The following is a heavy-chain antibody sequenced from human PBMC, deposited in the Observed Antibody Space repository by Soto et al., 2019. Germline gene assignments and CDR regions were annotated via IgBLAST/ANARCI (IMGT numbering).Heavy chain of an antibody. CDR3: ARDIRSGPNYYDSSGLH. Sequence: SETLSLTCTVSGGSISSGDYYWSWIRQPPGKGLEWIGYIYYSGSTYYNPSLKSRVTISVDTSKNQFSLKLSSVTAADTAVYYCARDIRSGPNYYDSSGLHWGQGTLVTVSS. V-gene: IGHV4-30-4*01. CDR2: IYYSGST. D-gene: IGHD3-22*01. CDR1: GGSISSGDYY. J-gene: IGHJ1*01.